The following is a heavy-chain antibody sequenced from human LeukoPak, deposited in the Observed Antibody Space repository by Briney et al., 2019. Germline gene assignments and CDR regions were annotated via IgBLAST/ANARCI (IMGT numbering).Heavy chain of an antibody. D-gene: IGHD1-1*01. CDR2: INHSGST. V-gene: IGHV4-34*01. CDR3: ARLTRRSPTPLFDY. Sequence: SETLSLTCAVYGGSFSGYYWSWIRQPPGKGLEWIGEINHSGSTNYNPSLKSRVTISVDTSKNQFSLKLSSVTAADTAVYYCARLTRRSPTPLFDYWGQGTLVTVS. CDR1: GGSFSGYY. J-gene: IGHJ4*02.